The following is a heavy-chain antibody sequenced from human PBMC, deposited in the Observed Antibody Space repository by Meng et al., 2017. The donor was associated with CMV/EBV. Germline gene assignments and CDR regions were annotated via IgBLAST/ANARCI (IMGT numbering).Heavy chain of an antibody. J-gene: IGHJ5*02. V-gene: IGHV4-4*07. CDR2: IYTSGST. CDR1: GGSISIYY. CDR3: AREIVVVPAAIDNWFDP. D-gene: IGHD2-2*02. Sequence: QVQLQESGPGLVKPSETLSLTCTVSGGSISIYYWSWIRQPAGKGLEWIGRIYTSGSTNYNPSLKSRVTMSVDTSKNQFSLKLSSVTAADTAVYYCAREIVVVPAAIDNWFDPWGQGTLVTVSS.